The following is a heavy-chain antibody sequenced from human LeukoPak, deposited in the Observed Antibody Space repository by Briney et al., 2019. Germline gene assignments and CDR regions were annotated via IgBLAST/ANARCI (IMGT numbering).Heavy chain of an antibody. J-gene: IGHJ4*02. CDR3: AKEDCSGGGCYYSYFDS. CDR1: GFTFSRYS. D-gene: IGHD2-15*01. V-gene: IGHV3-21*04. Sequence: GGSLRLSCAASGFTFSRYSMNWVRQAPGKGLEWVSSISSSSSYIYYADSVKGRFTISRDNSKNTLYLQMNSLRAEDTAVYYCAKEDCSGGGCYYSYFDSWGQGVLVTVSS. CDR2: ISSSSSYI.